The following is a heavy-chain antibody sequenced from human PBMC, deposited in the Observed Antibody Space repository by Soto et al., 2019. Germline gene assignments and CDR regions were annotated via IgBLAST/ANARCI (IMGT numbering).Heavy chain of an antibody. Sequence: QVQLVESGGGVVQPGRSLRLSCAASGFTFSSYGMHWVRQAPGKGLEWVAVIWYDGSNKYYADSVKGRFTISRDNSKNTLYLQMNSLRAEDTAVYYCASSSGWHLIDYWGQGTLVTVSS. D-gene: IGHD6-19*01. CDR3: ASSSGWHLIDY. J-gene: IGHJ4*02. CDR1: GFTFSSYG. V-gene: IGHV3-33*01. CDR2: IWYDGSNK.